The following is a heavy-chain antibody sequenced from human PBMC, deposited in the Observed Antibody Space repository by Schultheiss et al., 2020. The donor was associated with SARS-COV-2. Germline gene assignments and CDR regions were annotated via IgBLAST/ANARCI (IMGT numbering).Heavy chain of an antibody. CDR1: GGSISSGSYY. V-gene: IGHV4-61*02. Sequence: LRLSFTVSGGSISSGSYYWSWIRQPAGKGLEWIGRIYTSGSTNYNPSLKSRVTMSVDTSKNQFSLKLSSVTAADTAVYYCARVGAPDYYDSSGYYAAWGQGTLVTVSS. CDR3: ARVGAPDYYDSSGYYAA. CDR2: IYTSGST. J-gene: IGHJ5*02. D-gene: IGHD3-22*01.